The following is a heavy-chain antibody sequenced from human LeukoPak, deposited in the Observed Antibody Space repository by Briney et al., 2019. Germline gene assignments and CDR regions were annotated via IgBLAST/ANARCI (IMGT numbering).Heavy chain of an antibody. V-gene: IGHV1-46*01. CDR2: VNPSGGST. Sequence: ASVTVSCKASGYTFTSYYMHWVRQVPGQGLEWMGIVNPSGGSTSYAQKFQGRVTMTRDTSTSTVYMELSSLRSEDTAVYYCARDNVAVPAAIEGAFDIWGQGTMVTVSS. D-gene: IGHD2-2*02. CDR3: ARDNVAVPAAIEGAFDI. CDR1: GYTFTSYY. J-gene: IGHJ3*02.